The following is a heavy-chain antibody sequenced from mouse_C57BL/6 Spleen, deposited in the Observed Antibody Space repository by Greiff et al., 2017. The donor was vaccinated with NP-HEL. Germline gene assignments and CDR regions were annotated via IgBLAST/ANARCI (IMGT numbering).Heavy chain of an antibody. V-gene: IGHV5-17*01. CDR3: ARPRGSTWFAY. CDR1: GFTFSDYG. CDR2: ISSGSSTI. D-gene: IGHD1-1*01. Sequence: VQLKQSGGGLVKPGGSLKLSCAASGFTFSDYGMHWVRQAPEKGLEWVAYISSGSSTIYYADTVKGRFTISRDNAKNTLFLQMTSLRSEDTAMYYCARPRGSTWFAYWGQGTLVTVSA. J-gene: IGHJ3*01.